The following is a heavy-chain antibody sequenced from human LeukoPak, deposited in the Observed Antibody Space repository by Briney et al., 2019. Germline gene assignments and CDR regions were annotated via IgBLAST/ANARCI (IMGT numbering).Heavy chain of an antibody. D-gene: IGHD4-17*01. CDR3: ARDFAQYGDYGGYFDY. Sequence: SSVKVSCKASGGTFSSYAISWVRQAPGQGLEWMGGIIPIFGTANYAQKFQGRVTSTADESTSTAYMELSSLRSEDTAVYYCARDFAQYGDYGGYFDYWGQGTLVTVSS. V-gene: IGHV1-69*01. J-gene: IGHJ4*02. CDR2: IIPIFGTA. CDR1: GGTFSSYA.